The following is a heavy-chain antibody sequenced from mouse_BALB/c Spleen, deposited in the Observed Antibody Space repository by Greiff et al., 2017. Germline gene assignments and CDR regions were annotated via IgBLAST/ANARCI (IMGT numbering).Heavy chain of an antibody. Sequence: EVQVVESGGGLVKPGGSLKLSCAASGFTFSSYAMSWVRQTPEKRLEWVASISSGGRTYYPDSVKGRFTIARNNARNILYLQMSSLRAEDTAMYYGARNDSYYYPYAMDYWGQGTSVTVSS. J-gene: IGHJ4*01. CDR2: ISSGGRT. V-gene: IGHV5-6-5*01. CDR3: ARNDSYYYPYAMDY. CDR1: GFTFSSYA. D-gene: IGHD2-3*01.